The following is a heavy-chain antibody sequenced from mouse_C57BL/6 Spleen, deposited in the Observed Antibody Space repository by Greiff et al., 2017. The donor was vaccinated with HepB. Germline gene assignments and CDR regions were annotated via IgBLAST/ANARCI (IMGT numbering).Heavy chain of an antibody. J-gene: IGHJ4*01. V-gene: IGHV1-9*01. CDR3: ARGSSYVEDAMDY. Sequence: QVQLQQSGAELMKPGASVKLSCKATGYTFTGYWIEWVKQRPGHGLEWIGEILPGGGSTNYNEKFKGKATFTADTSSNTAYMQLSSLTTEDSAIYYCARGSSYVEDAMDYWGQGTSVTVSS. CDR2: ILPGGGST. CDR1: GYTFTGYW. D-gene: IGHD1-1*01.